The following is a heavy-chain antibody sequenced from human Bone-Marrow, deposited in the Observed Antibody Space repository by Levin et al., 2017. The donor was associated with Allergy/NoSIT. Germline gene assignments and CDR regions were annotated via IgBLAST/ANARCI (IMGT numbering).Heavy chain of an antibody. D-gene: IGHD3-10*01. CDR3: AKSLWFGAYFDY. J-gene: IGHJ4*02. CDR2: IYHSGST. Sequence: TLSLTCAVSGGSISSGGYSWSWIRQPPGKGLEWIGYIYHSGSTYYNPSLKSRVTISMDRSKNHFSLNLTSVTAADTAVYFCAKSLWFGAYFDYWGQGTLVTVSS. CDR1: GGSISSGGYS. V-gene: IGHV4-30-2*01.